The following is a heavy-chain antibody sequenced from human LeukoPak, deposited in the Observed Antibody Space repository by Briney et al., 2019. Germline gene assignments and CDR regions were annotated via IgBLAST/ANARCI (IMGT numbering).Heavy chain of an antibody. CDR1: GGSISSSSYY. D-gene: IGHD3-10*01. V-gene: IGHV4-39*07. J-gene: IGHJ3*02. CDR2: IYYSGST. Sequence: PSETLSLTCTVSGGSISSSSYYWGWIRQPPGKGLEWIGSIYYSGSTYYNPSLKSRVTISVDTSKNQFSLKLSSVTAADTAVYYCARSDGYGLVGIWGQGTMVTVSS. CDR3: ARSDGYGLVGI.